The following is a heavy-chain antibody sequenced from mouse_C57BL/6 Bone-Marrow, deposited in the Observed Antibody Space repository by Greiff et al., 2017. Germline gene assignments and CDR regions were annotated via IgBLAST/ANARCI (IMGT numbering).Heavy chain of an antibody. CDR1: GYTFTSYW. V-gene: IGHV1-64*01. D-gene: IGHD1-1*01. CDR2: IHPNSGST. J-gene: IGHJ2*01. CDR3: ARENYYGRGVYYVDY. Sequence: VQLQQPGAELVKPGASVKLSCKASGYTFTSYWMHWVKQRPGQGLEWIGMIHPNSGSTNYNEKFKSKATLTVDKSSSTAYMQLSSLTSEDSAVYYCARENYYGRGVYYVDYWGRGTTLTVSA.